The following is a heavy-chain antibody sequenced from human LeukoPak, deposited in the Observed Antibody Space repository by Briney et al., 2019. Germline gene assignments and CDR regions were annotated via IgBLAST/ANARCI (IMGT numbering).Heavy chain of an antibody. Sequence: GGSLRLSCAASGLTFTFQTMSWVRQAPGKGLEWVASMKEDGSEIFYVGSVKGRFIISRDNAKNSLYLQMNSLRAEDTAVYYCAKGGASRFDHWGQGTLVTVSS. CDR3: AKGGASRFDH. D-gene: IGHD1-26*01. J-gene: IGHJ4*02. V-gene: IGHV3-7*01. CDR2: MKEDGSEI. CDR1: GLTFTFQT.